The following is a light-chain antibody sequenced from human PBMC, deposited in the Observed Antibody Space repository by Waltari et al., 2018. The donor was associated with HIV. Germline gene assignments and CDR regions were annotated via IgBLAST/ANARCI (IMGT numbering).Light chain of an antibody. CDR1: SSNIGSNT. CDR3: AAWDDSLNGRV. V-gene: IGLV1-44*01. Sequence: QSVLTQPPSASGTPGQRVTISCSGSSSNIGSNTVNWYQHLPGTAPKLLIYSNNQRPSGVPDRVSGSKSGTSASLAISGLQSEDEADYYCAAWDDSLNGRVFGGGTKLTVL. CDR2: SNN. J-gene: IGLJ3*02.